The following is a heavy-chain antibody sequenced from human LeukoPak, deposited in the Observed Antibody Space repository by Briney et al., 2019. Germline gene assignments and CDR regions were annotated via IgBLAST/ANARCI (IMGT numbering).Heavy chain of an antibody. CDR1: GGSISSGDYY. CDR2: IYYSGST. Sequence: SETLSLTCTVSGGSISSGDYYWSWIRQPPGKGLEWNGYIYYSGSTYYNPSLKSRVTISVDTSKNQFSLKLSSVTAADTAVYYCARVRPAAASYYFDYWGQGTLVTVSS. CDR3: ARVRPAAASYYFDY. D-gene: IGHD2-2*01. V-gene: IGHV4-30-4*01. J-gene: IGHJ4*02.